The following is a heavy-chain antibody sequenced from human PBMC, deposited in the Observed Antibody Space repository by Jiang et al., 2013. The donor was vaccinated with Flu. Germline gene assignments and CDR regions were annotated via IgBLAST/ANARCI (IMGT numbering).Heavy chain of an antibody. CDR2: ISTSTGNT. Sequence: GICWVRQAPGAGLEWMGWISTSTGNTYYVQTLQGRVSMTIDTSTSTTYMELRSLRSDDTAIYYCVRDSMTAPWNFDYWGQGTLVTVSS. CDR3: VRDSMTAPWNFDY. J-gene: IGHJ4*02. CDR1: G. V-gene: IGHV1-18*01. D-gene: IGHD2-21*02.